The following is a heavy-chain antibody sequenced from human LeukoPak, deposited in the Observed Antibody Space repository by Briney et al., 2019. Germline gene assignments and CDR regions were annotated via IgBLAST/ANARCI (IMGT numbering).Heavy chain of an antibody. CDR3: ARATNYYYYMDV. CDR2: IYTSGST. D-gene: IGHD5-24*01. Sequence: SETLSLTCTVSGGSINTYYWSWIRQPAGKGLEWIGRIYTSGSTNYNPSLKSRVTMSIDTSKNQFSLKLSSVTAADTAVYYCARATNYYYYMDVWGKGTTVTVSS. V-gene: IGHV4-4*07. J-gene: IGHJ6*03. CDR1: GGSINTYY.